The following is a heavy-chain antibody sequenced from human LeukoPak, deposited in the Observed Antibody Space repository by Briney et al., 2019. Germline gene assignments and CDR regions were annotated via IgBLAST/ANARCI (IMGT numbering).Heavy chain of an antibody. CDR2: IRAFNGNT. Sequence: ASVMVSCKSSGYTFTTYGITWVRQAPGQGLEWMGWIRAFNGNTNYAQKLQGRVTMSTDTPTSTAYMDLRSLRSDDTAVYYCARLTDYYDSSGYSFDYWGQGTLVTVSS. CDR3: ARLTDYYDSSGYSFDY. V-gene: IGHV1-18*01. CDR1: GYTFTTYG. D-gene: IGHD3-22*01. J-gene: IGHJ4*02.